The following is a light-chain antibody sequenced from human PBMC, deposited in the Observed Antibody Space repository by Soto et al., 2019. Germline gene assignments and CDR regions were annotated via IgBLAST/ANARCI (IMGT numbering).Light chain of an antibody. J-gene: IGKJ2*01. V-gene: IGKV1-39*01. Sequence: DIQMTQSPSSLSASVGDRVTITCRASQSISSSLNWYQQKPGKAPKLLIYAASSLQSGVPSRFSGSGSGTDFTRTISSLQPEDFATYYCQQSYSTPYTFGQGTKLEIK. CDR1: QSISSS. CDR3: QQSYSTPYT. CDR2: AAS.